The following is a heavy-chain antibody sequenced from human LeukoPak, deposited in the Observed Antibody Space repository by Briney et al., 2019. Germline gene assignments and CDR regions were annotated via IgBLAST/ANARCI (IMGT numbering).Heavy chain of an antibody. CDR1: GFTFTGYS. D-gene: IGHD1-7*01. J-gene: IGHJ5*02. CDR3: AKEGQFAGTSDGFDA. V-gene: IGHV3-23*01. Sequence: GGSLRLSCAASGFTFTGYSMNWFRQAPGKGLEWVSTISGSGGNTYYADSVKGRFTISRDNSKNTLYLQMNSLRAEDTAVYYCAKEGQFAGTSDGFDAWGQGTLVTVSS. CDR2: ISGSGGNT.